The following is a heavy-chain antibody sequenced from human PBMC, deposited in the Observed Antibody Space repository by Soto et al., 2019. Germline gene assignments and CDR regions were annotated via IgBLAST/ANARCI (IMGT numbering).Heavy chain of an antibody. Sequence: QVQLQESGPGLVKPSETLSLTCTVPGGSISSYYWSWIRQPPGKGLEWIGYIYYSGSTNYNPSLKSRVTISVDTSKNQFSLKLSSVTAADTAVYYCARDRPDRDDYCSSTSCYYYYMDVWGKGTTVTVSS. J-gene: IGHJ6*03. CDR3: ARDRPDRDDYCSSTSCYYYYMDV. CDR2: IYYSGST. D-gene: IGHD2-2*01. V-gene: IGHV4-59*01. CDR1: GGSISSYY.